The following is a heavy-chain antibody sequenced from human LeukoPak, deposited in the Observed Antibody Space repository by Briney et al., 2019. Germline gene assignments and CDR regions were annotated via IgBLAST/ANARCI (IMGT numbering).Heavy chain of an antibody. CDR1: GFSFSSYA. CDR2: MSYDGTKE. D-gene: IGHD3-16*02. CDR3: AKDRYRSGNNYLDA. J-gene: IGHJ4*02. Sequence: PGGSLRLSCAASGFSFSSYAMHWVRQAPAKGLEWVAFMSYDGTKEHYADTVKGRFTISRDNSMNTLYLQINSLGPEDTAVYYCAKDRYRSGNNYLDAWGQGTLVTVSS. V-gene: IGHV3-30*18.